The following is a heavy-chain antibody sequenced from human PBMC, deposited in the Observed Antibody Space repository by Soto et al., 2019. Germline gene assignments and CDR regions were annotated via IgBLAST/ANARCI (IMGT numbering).Heavy chain of an antibody. Sequence: SETLSLTCAVHGGSFRGYSWSWICQPPGKGLEWIGEINHSGSTNYNPSLKSRVTISSDTSKNQFSLKLSSVTAADTAVYYCARGVTFGGTSGSGDDFWGQGTRVTVS. D-gene: IGHD3-22*01. V-gene: IGHV4-34*01. CDR2: INHSGST. J-gene: IGHJ4*02. CDR3: ARGVTFGGTSGSGDDF. CDR1: GGSFRGYS.